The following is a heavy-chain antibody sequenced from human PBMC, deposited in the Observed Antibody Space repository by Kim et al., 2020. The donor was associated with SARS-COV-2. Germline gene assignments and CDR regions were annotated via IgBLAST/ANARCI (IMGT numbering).Heavy chain of an antibody. V-gene: IGHV4-34*01. CDR1: GGSFSGYY. CDR3: ARGFGELFWGQIYDYGMDV. CDR2: INHSGST. J-gene: IGHJ6*01. Sequence: SETLSLTCAVYGGSFSGYYWSWIRQPPGKGLEWIGEINHSGSTNYNPSLKSRVTILVDTSQNQFSLKLSSVTAADTAVYYCARGFGELFWGQIYDYGMDV. D-gene: IGHD3-10*01.